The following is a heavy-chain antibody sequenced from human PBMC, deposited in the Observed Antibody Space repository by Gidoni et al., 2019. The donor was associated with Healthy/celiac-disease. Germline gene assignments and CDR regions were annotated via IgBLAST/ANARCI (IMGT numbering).Heavy chain of an antibody. CDR3: AKDMYDYVWGSYQNYYYYGMDV. Sequence: QVQLVESGGGVVQPGRSLRLSCAASGFTFSSYGMHWVRQAPGKGLEWVAVISYDGSNKYYADSVKGRFTISRDNSKNTLYLQMNSLRAEDTAVYYCAKDMYDYVWGSYQNYYYYGMDVWGQGTTVTVSS. CDR2: ISYDGSNK. J-gene: IGHJ6*02. V-gene: IGHV3-30*18. CDR1: GFTFSSYG. D-gene: IGHD3-16*02.